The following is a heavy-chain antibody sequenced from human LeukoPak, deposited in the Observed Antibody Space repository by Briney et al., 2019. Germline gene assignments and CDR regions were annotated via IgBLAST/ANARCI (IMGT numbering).Heavy chain of an antibody. D-gene: IGHD6-13*01. V-gene: IGHV1-2*02. CDR2: INPNSGGT. Sequence: ASVKVSCKASGYTFTGYYMHWVRQAPGQGLEWMGWINPNSGGTNYAQKFQGRVTMTRDTSISTAYMELSGLRSDDTAVYYCARDFVAAAGTFWFDPWGQGTLVTVSS. CDR1: GYTFTGYY. J-gene: IGHJ5*02. CDR3: ARDFVAAAGTFWFDP.